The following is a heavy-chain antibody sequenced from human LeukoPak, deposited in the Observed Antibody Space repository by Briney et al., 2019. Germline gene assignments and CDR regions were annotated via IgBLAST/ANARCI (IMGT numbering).Heavy chain of an antibody. CDR3: SRQGGAAPPEYFQH. Sequence: GGSLRLSCAASGFTFSYAWMSWVRQAPGKGLEWVGRIKSKTDGGTTDYAAPVKGRFTISRDDSKNTLYPQLNSLKTEDTAVYYCSRQGGAAPPEYFQHWGQGTLVTVSS. CDR2: IKSKTDGGTT. D-gene: IGHD2-15*01. V-gene: IGHV3-15*01. J-gene: IGHJ1*01. CDR1: GFTFSYAW.